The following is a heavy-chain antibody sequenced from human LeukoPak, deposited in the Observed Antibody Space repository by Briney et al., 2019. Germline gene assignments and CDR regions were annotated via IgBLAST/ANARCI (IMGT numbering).Heavy chain of an antibody. V-gene: IGHV3-9*01. J-gene: IGHJ6*03. CDR3: ARGAAAGYYYYYYYMDV. D-gene: IGHD6-13*01. Sequence: GGSLRLSCAASGFTFDDYAMHWVRQAPGKGLEWVSGISWESGSIGYADSVKGRFTISRDNAKNSLYLQMNSLRAEDTAVYYCARGAAAGYYYYYYYMDVWGKGTTVTVSS. CDR1: GFTFDDYA. CDR2: ISWESGSI.